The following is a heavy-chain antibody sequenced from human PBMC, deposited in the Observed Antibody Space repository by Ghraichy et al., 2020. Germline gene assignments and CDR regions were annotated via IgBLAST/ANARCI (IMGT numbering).Heavy chain of an antibody. Sequence: GGSLRLSCAASGFTFSSYGMHWVRQAPGKGLEWVAVIWYDGSNKYYADSVKGRFTISRDNSKNTLYLQMNSLRAEDTAVYYCARGENYYYDSSGLAFDIWGQGTMVTVSS. J-gene: IGHJ3*02. CDR1: GFTFSSYG. D-gene: IGHD3-22*01. CDR2: IWYDGSNK. V-gene: IGHV3-33*01. CDR3: ARGENYYYDSSGLAFDI.